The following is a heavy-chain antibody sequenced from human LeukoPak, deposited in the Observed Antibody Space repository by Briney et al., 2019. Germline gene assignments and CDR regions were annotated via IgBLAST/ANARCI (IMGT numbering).Heavy chain of an antibody. D-gene: IGHD5-12*01. J-gene: IGHJ3*02. V-gene: IGHV3-7*01. CDR1: GFTFSSYW. Sequence: PGGSLRLSCAASGFTFSSYWMSWVRQAPGKGLEWVANIKQDGSEKYYVDSVKGRFTISRDSAKNSLSLQMNSLSAEDTAVYYCVRELVPQSINSGYDSFHIWGQGTMVTVSS. CDR3: VRELVPQSINSGYDSFHI. CDR2: IKQDGSEK.